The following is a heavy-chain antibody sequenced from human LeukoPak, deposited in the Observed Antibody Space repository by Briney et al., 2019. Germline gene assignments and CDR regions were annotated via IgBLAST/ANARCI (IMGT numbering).Heavy chain of an antibody. Sequence: SETLSLTCTVSGGSVSSGSYYWSWIRQPPGTGLEWIGYIYYSGSTNYNPSHKSRVTISVDTSKNQFSLKLSSVTAADTAVYYCARAKGNSWYPYYFDYWGQRTLVTVSS. D-gene: IGHD6-13*01. CDR2: IYYSGST. V-gene: IGHV4-61*01. CDR3: ARAKGNSWYPYYFDY. J-gene: IGHJ4*02. CDR1: GGSVSSGSYY.